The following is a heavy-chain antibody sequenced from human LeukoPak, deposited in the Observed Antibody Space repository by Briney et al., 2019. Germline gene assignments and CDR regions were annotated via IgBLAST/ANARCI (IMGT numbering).Heavy chain of an antibody. D-gene: IGHD3-3*01. Sequence: PSETLSLTCAVYGGSFSGYYWSWIRQPPGKGLEWIGEINHSGSTNYNPSLKSRVTISVDTSKIRCPLKLSSVTAADTAVYYCARGYVLRFLEWLSSYYYMDVWGKGTTVTVSS. CDR2: INHSGST. CDR1: GGSFSGYY. CDR3: ARGYVLRFLEWLSSYYYMDV. J-gene: IGHJ6*03. V-gene: IGHV4-34*01.